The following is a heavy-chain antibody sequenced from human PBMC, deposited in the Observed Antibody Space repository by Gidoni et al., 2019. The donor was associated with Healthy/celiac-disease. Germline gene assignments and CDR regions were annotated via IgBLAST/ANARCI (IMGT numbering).Heavy chain of an antibody. CDR1: GYSFTSYW. CDR3: ARLGSSGWYPDY. J-gene: IGHJ4*02. Sequence: EEQRGQSGAEVKKPGECREISGKGSGYSFTSYWVGWGRPMPGKGLEWLVIIYPGSSDTIYSPSFHGQVTISADTSISTAYLQCSSLKALDTAMYDCARLGSSGWYPDYWGQGTLVTVSS. D-gene: IGHD6-19*01. CDR2: IYPGSSDT. V-gene: IGHV5-51*01.